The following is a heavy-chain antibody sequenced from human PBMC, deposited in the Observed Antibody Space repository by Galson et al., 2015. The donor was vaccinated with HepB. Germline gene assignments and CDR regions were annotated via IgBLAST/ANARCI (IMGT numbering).Heavy chain of an antibody. Sequence: SVKVSCKASGYTFTSYGISWVRQAPGQGLEWMGWISAYNGNTNYAQKLQGRVTMTTDTSTSTAYMELRSLRSDDTAVYYCARDRTTDSGSYFYSGPKRNWFDPWGQGTLVTVSS. CDR3: ARDRTTDSGSYFYSGPKRNWFDP. CDR2: ISAYNGNT. CDR1: GYTFTSYG. J-gene: IGHJ5*02. V-gene: IGHV1-18*04. D-gene: IGHD1-26*01.